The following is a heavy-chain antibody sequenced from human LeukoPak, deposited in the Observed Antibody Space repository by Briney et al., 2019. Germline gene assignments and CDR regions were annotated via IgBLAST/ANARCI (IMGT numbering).Heavy chain of an antibody. CDR3: ARGGAHGMDV. CDR2: ISGVYDNI. V-gene: IGHV3-11*01. D-gene: IGHD1-26*01. J-gene: IGHJ6*02. Sequence: GGSLRLSCAASGFTFSDYYMTWIRQAPGRGLEWVSYISGVYDNIYYGDSVKGRFTISRDNAKNSVYLQMSSLRADDTAVYYCARGGAHGMDVWGQGTTVTASS. CDR1: GFTFSDYY.